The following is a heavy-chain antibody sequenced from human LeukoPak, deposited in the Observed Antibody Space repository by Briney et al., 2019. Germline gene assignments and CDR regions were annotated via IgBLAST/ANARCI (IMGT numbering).Heavy chain of an antibody. CDR1: GFTFSSYA. Sequence: GGSLRLSCAASGFTFSSYAMSWVRQAPGKGLEWVSSIGSRSTYTYSADSVKGRFTISRDNAKNSLYLQMNSLRAGDTAVYYCARGGLNFDAFDIWSQGTMVTVSS. CDR3: ARGGLNFDAFDI. J-gene: IGHJ3*02. CDR2: IGSRSTYT. D-gene: IGHD1-7*01. V-gene: IGHV3-21*01.